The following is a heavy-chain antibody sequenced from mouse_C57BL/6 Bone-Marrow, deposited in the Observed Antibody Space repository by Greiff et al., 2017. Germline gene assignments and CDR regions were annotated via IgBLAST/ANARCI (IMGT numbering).Heavy chain of an antibody. V-gene: IGHV14-4*01. J-gene: IGHJ3*01. CDR2: IDPENGDT. D-gene: IGHD3-3*01. Sequence: VQLQESGAELVRPGASVKLSCTASGFNIKDDYMHWVKQRPEQGLEWIGWIDPENGDTEYASKFQGKATITADTSSNTAYLQLSSLTSEDTAVYYCTTGDGGWFAYWGQGTLVTVSA. CDR1: GFNIKDDY. CDR3: TTGDGGWFAY.